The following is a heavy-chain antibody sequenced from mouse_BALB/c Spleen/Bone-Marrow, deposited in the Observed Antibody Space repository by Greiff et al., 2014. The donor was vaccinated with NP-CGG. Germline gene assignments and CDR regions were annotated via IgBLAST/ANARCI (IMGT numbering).Heavy chain of an antibody. V-gene: IGHV5-17*02. D-gene: IGHD1-1*01. J-gene: IGHJ2*01. CDR1: GFTFSSFA. CDR2: ISSGSSTI. Sequence: EVKLEESGGGLVQPGGSRKLSCAASGFTFSSFAMHWVRQAPEKGLKWVAYISSGSSTIYYADTVMGRFTISRDNPKNTLFLQMTSLRSEDTAMYYCARSGSSSGYFDYWGQGTTLTVSS. CDR3: ARSGSSSGYFDY.